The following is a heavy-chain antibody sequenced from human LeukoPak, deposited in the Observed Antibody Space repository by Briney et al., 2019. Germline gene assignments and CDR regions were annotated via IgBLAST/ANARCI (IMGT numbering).Heavy chain of an antibody. CDR2: IYSGGST. CDR3: ASASNYCTNGVCYRDY. CDR1: GFTVSSNY. V-gene: IGHV3-66*01. Sequence: GGSLRLSCAASGFTVSSNYMSWVRQAPGKGLEWVSVIYSGGSTYYADSVKGRFTISRDNSKNTLYLQMNSLRAEDTAVYYCASASNYCTNGVCYRDYWGQGTLVTVSS. D-gene: IGHD2-8*01. J-gene: IGHJ4*02.